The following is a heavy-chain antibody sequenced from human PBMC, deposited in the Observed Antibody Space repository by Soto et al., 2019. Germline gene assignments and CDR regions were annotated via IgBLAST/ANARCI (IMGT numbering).Heavy chain of an antibody. CDR2: IWYEGLNI. CDR1: GFTFSTYG. CDR3: ARARPYCGSDCYPWAFDI. Sequence: QVQLVESGGGVVQPGTSLRLSCAASGFTFSTYGMHWVRQTPGKGLEWVAIIWYEGLNIYYADSVKGRFTISRDDSKNTVYLEMNSLRPGDTAVYYCARARPYCGSDCYPWAFDIWGHGTVVTVSS. D-gene: IGHD2-21*02. J-gene: IGHJ3*02. V-gene: IGHV3-33*01.